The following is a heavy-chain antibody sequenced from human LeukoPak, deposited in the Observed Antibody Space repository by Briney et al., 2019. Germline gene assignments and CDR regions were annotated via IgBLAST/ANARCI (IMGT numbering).Heavy chain of an antibody. V-gene: IGHV3-23*01. CDR1: GFTFSNYA. Sequence: QPGGSLRLSCAASGFTFSNYAMSWVRQAPGKGLEWVSGISGSGGSTYYADSVKGRFTISRDNSKNTLYLQMNSLRAEDTAVYSCAKLFLWELPGDWGQGTLVTVSS. CDR2: ISGSGGST. D-gene: IGHD1-26*01. J-gene: IGHJ4*02. CDR3: AKLFLWELPGD.